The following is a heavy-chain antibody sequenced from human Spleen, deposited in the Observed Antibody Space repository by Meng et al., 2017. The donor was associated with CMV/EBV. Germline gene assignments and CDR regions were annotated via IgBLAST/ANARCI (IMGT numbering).Heavy chain of an antibody. D-gene: IGHD3-3*01. J-gene: IGHJ6*03. CDR3: AGTYYDFWIYYMDV. CDR1: GGSFSGYY. V-gene: IGHV4-34*01. CDR2: INHSGST. Sequence: QVQLQQGGAGLLTPSETLAPTCAVYGGSFSGYYWSWIRQPPGKGLEWIGEINHSGSTNYTPSLKSRVTISVDTSKNQFSLKLSSVTAADTAVYYCAGTYYDFWIYYMDVWGKGKPGHRLL.